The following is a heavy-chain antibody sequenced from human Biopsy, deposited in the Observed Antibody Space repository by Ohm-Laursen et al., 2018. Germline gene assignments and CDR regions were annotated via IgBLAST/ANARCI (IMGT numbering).Heavy chain of an antibody. CDR2: IVVGGGNT. J-gene: IGHJ4*02. CDR3: ASRPNCGGDCSSGFDY. Sequence: ASVKVSCKASGFTFNRSAMQWVRQARGQRLGWVGWIVVGGGNTNYAQKFQERVTITRDMSTSTAYMELSSLRSEDTAVYYCASRPNCGGDCSSGFDYWGQGTLATVSS. CDR1: GFTFNRSA. V-gene: IGHV1-58*02. D-gene: IGHD2-21*02.